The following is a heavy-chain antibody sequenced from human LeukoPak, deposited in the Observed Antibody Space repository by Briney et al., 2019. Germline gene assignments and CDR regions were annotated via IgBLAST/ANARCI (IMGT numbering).Heavy chain of an antibody. CDR2: ISSSSSTI. V-gene: IGHV3-48*04. CDR1: GFTFSSYG. CDR3: ARDLRDYGGNFDY. J-gene: IGHJ4*02. D-gene: IGHD4-23*01. Sequence: GGSLRLSCAASGFTFSSYGMNWVRQAPGKGLEWVSYISSSSSTIYYADSVKGRFTISRDNAKNSLYLQMNSLRAEDTAVYYCARDLRDYGGNFDYWGQGTLVTVSS.